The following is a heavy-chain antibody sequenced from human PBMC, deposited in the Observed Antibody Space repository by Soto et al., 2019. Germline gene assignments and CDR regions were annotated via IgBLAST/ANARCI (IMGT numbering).Heavy chain of an antibody. CDR1: GGTFSSYA. Sequence: QVQLVQSGAEVKKPGSSVKVSCKASGGTFSSYAISWVRQAPGQGLEWMGGIIPIFGTANYAQKFQGRVTITADESTSTADMELSSRIPEDTAVYYCASAGYCISTSCYSGVYYYYGMDVWGQGTTVTVSS. V-gene: IGHV1-69*12. CDR2: IIPIFGTA. D-gene: IGHD2-2*02. J-gene: IGHJ6*02. CDR3: ASAGYCISTSCYSGVYYYYGMDV.